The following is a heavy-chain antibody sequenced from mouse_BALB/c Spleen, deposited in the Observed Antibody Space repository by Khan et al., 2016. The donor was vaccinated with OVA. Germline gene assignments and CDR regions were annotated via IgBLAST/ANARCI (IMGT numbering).Heavy chain of an antibody. CDR3: AKGVWSYYYTVDY. V-gene: IGHV2-6-5*01. Sequence: QVTLKESGPGLVAPSQNLSITCTVSGFSLSDYGVSWIRQPPGKGLEWLGVLWGGGSTYYNSVLKSRLSISKDNSKSQVFLKMSSLQSDDTAMYYCAKGVWSYYYTVDYWGQGTSVTVSS. CDR1: GFSLSDYG. J-gene: IGHJ4*01. CDR2: LWGGGST.